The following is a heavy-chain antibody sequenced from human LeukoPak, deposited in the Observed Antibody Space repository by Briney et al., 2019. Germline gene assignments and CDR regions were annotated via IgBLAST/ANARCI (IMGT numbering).Heavy chain of an antibody. CDR2: ISWNSGSI. CDR3: AKDEGYSYGYFDY. CDR1: GFTFDEYA. J-gene: IGHJ4*02. D-gene: IGHD5-18*01. V-gene: IGHV3-9*01. Sequence: GRSLRLSCAASGFTFDEYAMPWLRQAPGKGLEWVSGISWNSGSIGYADSVKGRFTISRDNAKNSLYLQMNSLRAEDTAVYYCAKDEGYSYGYFDYWGQGTLVTVSS.